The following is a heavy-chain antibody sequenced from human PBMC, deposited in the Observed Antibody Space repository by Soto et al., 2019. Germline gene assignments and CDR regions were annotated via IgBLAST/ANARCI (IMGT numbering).Heavy chain of an antibody. CDR2: ISYSGST. V-gene: IGHV4-59*01. D-gene: IGHD3-9*01. J-gene: IGHJ4*02. CDR3: ARALPPSYDIFIGYWKAAYYLDY. CDR1: GGSISRYY. Sequence: SETLSLTCTVSGGSISRYYWSWIRQPPGKGLEWIGHISYSGSTNYNPSLKSRVTISVDTSKNQFSLKLSSVTAADTAVYYCARALPPSYDIFIGYWKAAYYLDYCGQGTLVTVSS.